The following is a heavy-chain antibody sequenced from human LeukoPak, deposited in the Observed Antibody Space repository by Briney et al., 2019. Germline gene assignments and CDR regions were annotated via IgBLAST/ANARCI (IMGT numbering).Heavy chain of an antibody. CDR3: ARDGVGATTGLDY. J-gene: IGHJ4*02. D-gene: IGHD1-26*01. CDR2: IYYSGST. V-gene: IGHV4-39*02. CDR1: GGSISSSSYY. Sequence: PSETLSLTCTVSGGSISSSSYYWGWIRQPPGKGLEWIGSIYYSGSTYYNPSLKSRVTISVDTSKNQFSLKLSSVTAADTAVYYCARDGVGATTGLDYWGQGILVTVSS.